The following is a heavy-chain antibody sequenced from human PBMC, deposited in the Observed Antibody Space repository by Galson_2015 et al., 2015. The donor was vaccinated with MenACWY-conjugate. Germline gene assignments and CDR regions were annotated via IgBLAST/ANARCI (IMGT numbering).Heavy chain of an antibody. V-gene: IGHV3-23*01. CDR3: AREPYHFGSLGWFDP. CDR2: ISGSGDNT. D-gene: IGHD1-14*01. CDR1: GFTFSRHT. Sequence: SLRLSCAASGFTFSRHTMTWVRQTPGKGLEWVSTISGSGDNTYYPDSVKGRFTISRDNSKNTVYLQINSLRAEDTAVYHCAREPYHFGSLGWFDPWGQGTLVTVSS. J-gene: IGHJ5*02.